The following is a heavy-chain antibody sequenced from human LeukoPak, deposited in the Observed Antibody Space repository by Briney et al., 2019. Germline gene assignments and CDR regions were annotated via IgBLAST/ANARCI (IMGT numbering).Heavy chain of an antibody. J-gene: IGHJ4*02. CDR2: INYSGNT. D-gene: IGHD3-22*01. CDR1: GGSTGSAGYY. CDR3: ASMSGYYSKFDY. Sequence: SETLSLTCTVSGGSTGSAGYYWSWIRQHPGKGLEWIAYINYSGNTYHNPSLKSRVTISVDTSRNQFSLKLNSVTAADTAIYYCASMSGYYSKFDYWGQGTLVTVSS. V-gene: IGHV4-31*03.